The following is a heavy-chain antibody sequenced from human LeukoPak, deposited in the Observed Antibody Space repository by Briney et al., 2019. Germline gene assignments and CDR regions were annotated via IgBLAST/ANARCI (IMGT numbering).Heavy chain of an antibody. CDR2: IYTSGST. CDR3: ASSAPGYSYGYYYYYYMDV. D-gene: IGHD5-18*01. CDR1: GGSISSYY. Sequence: PSETLSLTCTVSGGSISSYYWSWIRQPAGKGLEWIGRIYTSGSTNYNPSLKSRVTMSVDTSKNQFSLKLSSVTAADTAVYYCASSAPGYSYGYYYYYYMDVWGKGTTVTISS. V-gene: IGHV4-4*07. J-gene: IGHJ6*03.